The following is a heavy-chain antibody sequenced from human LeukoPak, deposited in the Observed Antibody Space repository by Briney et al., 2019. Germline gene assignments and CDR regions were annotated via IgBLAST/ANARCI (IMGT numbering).Heavy chain of an antibody. CDR1: GFKFDDYA. J-gene: IGHJ4*02. CDR3: ARDRRSPHSAYDWGHLDY. CDR2: ITWNSDFI. D-gene: IGHD5-12*01. V-gene: IGHV3-9*01. Sequence: GGSLRLSCAASGFKFDDYAMHWVRQVPGKGLEWVAGITWNSDFIAFADSLKGRFSISRDNDKNSLFLQMNSLRVEDTAVYYCARDRRSPHSAYDWGHLDYWGQGTLVTVSS.